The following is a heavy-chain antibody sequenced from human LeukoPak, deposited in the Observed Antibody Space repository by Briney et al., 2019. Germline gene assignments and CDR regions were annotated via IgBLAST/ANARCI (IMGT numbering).Heavy chain of an antibody. CDR2: IYTSGST. J-gene: IGHJ4*02. Sequence: SETLSLTCTVSGGSISSYYWSWIRQPAGKGLEWIGRIYTSGSTNYNPSLKSRVTISVDKSKNQFSLKLSSATAADAAVYYCATNFDHGDYGYWGQGTLVTVSS. CDR1: GGSISSYY. V-gene: IGHV4-4*07. CDR3: ATNFDHGDYGY. D-gene: IGHD4-17*01.